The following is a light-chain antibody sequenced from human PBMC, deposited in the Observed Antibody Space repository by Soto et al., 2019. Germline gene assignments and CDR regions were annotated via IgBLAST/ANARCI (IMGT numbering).Light chain of an antibody. Sequence: QSALTQPPSASGSPGQSVAISCTGTSSDVGGYNYVSWCQQHPGKAPKLMIYEVNKRPSGVPDRFSGPKSGNTASLTVSGLQAEDEADYYCSSYAGSSNVFGTGTKVTVL. V-gene: IGLV2-8*01. CDR3: SSYAGSSNV. CDR2: EVN. CDR1: SSDVGGYNY. J-gene: IGLJ1*01.